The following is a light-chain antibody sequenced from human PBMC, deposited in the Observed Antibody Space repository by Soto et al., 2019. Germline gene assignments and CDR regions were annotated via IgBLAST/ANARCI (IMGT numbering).Light chain of an antibody. CDR1: QSVTSN. CDR2: DVS. V-gene: IGKV3-15*01. J-gene: IGKJ4*01. Sequence: ETVMTQSPATLSVSPGERATLSCRASQSVTSNSLAWYQQKPGQAPRILIYDVSTRATGIPARFSGSGSGAELTLTISSLQSEDFAVYYCQQYSSWPLTFGGGTKVEIK. CDR3: QQYSSWPLT.